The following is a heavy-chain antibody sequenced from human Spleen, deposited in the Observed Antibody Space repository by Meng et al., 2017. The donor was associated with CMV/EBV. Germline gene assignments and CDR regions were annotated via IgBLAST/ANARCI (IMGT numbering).Heavy chain of an antibody. CDR3: AREYVEMATIGVFDY. D-gene: IGHD5-24*01. V-gene: IGHV3-21*01. CDR2: ISSSSSYI. J-gene: IGHJ4*02. CDR1: GFTFSSYS. Sequence: EVQLVESGGGLVKRGGSXXRSGAASGFTFSSYSMNWVRQAPGKGLEWVSSISSSSSYIYYADPVKGRFTISRDNAKNSLYLQMNSLRAEDTAVYYCAREYVEMATIGVFDYWGQGTLVTVSS.